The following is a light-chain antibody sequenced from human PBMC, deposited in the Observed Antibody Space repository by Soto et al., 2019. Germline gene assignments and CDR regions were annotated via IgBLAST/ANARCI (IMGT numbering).Light chain of an antibody. V-gene: IGKV1-9*01. CDR1: QGISSY. J-gene: IGKJ5*01. CDR2: AAS. CDR3: QHLDSYST. Sequence: DIQLTQSPSFLSASVGDRVTITCRASQGISSYLAWYQQKPGKAPKLLIYAASTLQSGVPSRFSGSGSGTEFTLSISSLQPEDFAPYYCQHLDSYSTFGQEKRLEIK.